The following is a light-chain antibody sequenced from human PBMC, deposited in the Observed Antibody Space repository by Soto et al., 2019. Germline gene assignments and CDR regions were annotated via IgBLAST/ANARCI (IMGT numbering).Light chain of an antibody. J-gene: IGKJ2*01. Sequence: DIQMTQSPSSLSASVGDRVTITCRESRSVSSYLNWYQQKPGKAPKLLIYAASSLQSGVPSRFSGSGSGTDFTLTISSLQPEDFATYYCQQSYSTPYTFGPGTKLEIK. CDR1: RSVSSY. CDR2: AAS. CDR3: QQSYSTPYT. V-gene: IGKV1-39*01.